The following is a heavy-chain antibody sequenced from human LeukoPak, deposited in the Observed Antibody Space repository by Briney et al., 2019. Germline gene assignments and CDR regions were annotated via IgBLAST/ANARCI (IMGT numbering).Heavy chain of an antibody. D-gene: IGHD5-24*01. Sequence: GGSLILSCAASRFTFSSYGMHWVRQAPGKGLEWVAFIRYDGRNKYYAASGKGRFTISRDNSKNTLYLQMSSLRAEDTAVYYCASRRDGYNYSDAFDIWGQGTMVTVSS. J-gene: IGHJ3*02. CDR2: IRYDGRNK. CDR3: ASRRDGYNYSDAFDI. V-gene: IGHV3-30*02. CDR1: RFTFSSYG.